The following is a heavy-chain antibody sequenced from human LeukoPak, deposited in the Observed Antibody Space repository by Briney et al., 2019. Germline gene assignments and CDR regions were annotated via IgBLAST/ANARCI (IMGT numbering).Heavy chain of an antibody. V-gene: IGHV6-1*01. Sequence: SQTLSLTCAISGDSVSSNSAAWNWIRQSPSRGLEWLGRTYYRSKWYNDYAVSVKSRITINPDTSKNQFSLKLSSVTAADTAVYYCARGTTVTTSFDYWGQGTLVTVSS. J-gene: IGHJ4*02. CDR3: ARGTTVTTSFDY. CDR1: GDSVSSNSAA. D-gene: IGHD4-17*01. CDR2: TYYRSKWYN.